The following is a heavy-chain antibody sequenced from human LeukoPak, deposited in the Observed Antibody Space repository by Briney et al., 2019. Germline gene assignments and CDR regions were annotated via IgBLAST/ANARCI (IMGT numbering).Heavy chain of an antibody. CDR2: ISSSSSTI. J-gene: IGHJ3*02. CDR3: ARASIGWSNAFDI. V-gene: IGHV3-48*01. Sequence: GGSLRLSCAASGFTFSSYSMNWVRQAPGKGLEWVSYISSSSSTIYYADSVKGRFTISRDNAKNSLYLQMNSLRAEDTAVYYCARASIGWSNAFDIWGQGTMVTVSS. CDR1: GFTFSSYS. D-gene: IGHD6-19*01.